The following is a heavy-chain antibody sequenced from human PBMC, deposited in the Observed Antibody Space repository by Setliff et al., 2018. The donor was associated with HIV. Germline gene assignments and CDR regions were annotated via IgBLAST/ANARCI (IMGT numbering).Heavy chain of an antibody. D-gene: IGHD2-21*02. J-gene: IGHJ4*02. V-gene: IGHV4-61*01. CDR1: GGSISSGSYY. CDR3: ARQGNIVVVTSFDY. CDR2: IYYRGSA. Sequence: PSETLSLTCSVSGGSISSGSYYRSWIRQPPGKGLEWIGYIYYRGSANYNSSLKSRVTMSIDTSTNQFSLKLSSVTAADTAVYYCARQGNIVVVTSFDYWGQGTLVTVSS.